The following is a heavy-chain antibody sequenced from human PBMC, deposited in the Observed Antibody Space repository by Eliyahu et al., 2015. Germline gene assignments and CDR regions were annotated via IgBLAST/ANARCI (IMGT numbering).Heavy chain of an antibody. CDR3: AKDTGSGQWLLGYFDY. J-gene: IGHJ4*02. CDR2: ISWNSGSI. V-gene: IGHV3-9*01. CDR1: GFPFXXXA. D-gene: IGHD6-19*01. Sequence: EVQLVESGGGLVQPGRSLRLSCAASGFPFXXXAMHWVRQAPGKGLEWVSGISWNSGSIGYADSVKGRFTISRDNAKNSLYLQMNSLRAEDTALYYCAKDTGSGQWLLGYFDYWGQGTLVTVSS.